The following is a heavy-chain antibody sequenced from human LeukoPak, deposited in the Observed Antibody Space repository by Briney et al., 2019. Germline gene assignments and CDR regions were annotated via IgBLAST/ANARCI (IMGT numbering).Heavy chain of an antibody. V-gene: IGHV1-46*01. CDR3: ARAYGSGSYTLLFFDY. CDR2: INPSGGST. Sequence: GASVKVSCKASGYTFTSYYMHWVRQAPGQGLEWMGIINPSGGSTSYAQKFQGRVTMTRDTYTSTVYMELSSLRSEDTAVYYCARAYGSGSYTLLFFDYWGQGTLVTVSS. D-gene: IGHD3-10*01. J-gene: IGHJ4*02. CDR1: GYTFTSYY.